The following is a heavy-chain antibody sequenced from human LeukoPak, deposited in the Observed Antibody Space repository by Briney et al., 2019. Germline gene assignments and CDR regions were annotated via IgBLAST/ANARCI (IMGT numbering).Heavy chain of an antibody. D-gene: IGHD3-16*01. J-gene: IGHJ1*01. Sequence: GGSLRLSCAASGFTFSDYYMSWIRQAPGKGLEWVSYISSSGSTIYYADSVKGRFTISRDNGKNSLYLQMNSLRAEDTAVYYCARLMGSAGSPYFQHWGQGTLVTVSS. CDR2: ISSSGSTI. CDR3: ARLMGSAGSPYFQH. V-gene: IGHV3-11*01. CDR1: GFTFSDYY.